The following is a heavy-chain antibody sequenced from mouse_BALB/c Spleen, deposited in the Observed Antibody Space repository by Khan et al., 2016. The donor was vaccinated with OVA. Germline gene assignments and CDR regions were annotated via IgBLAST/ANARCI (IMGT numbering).Heavy chain of an antibody. V-gene: IGHV2-6-7*01. CDR1: GFSLTGYG. CDR3: AREIYYDYAYYYAMDY. CDR2: IWDDGST. Sequence: VKLLESGPGLVAPSQSLSITCTVSGFSLTGYGVNWVRQPPGKGLEWLGMIWDDGSTDYNSALKSRLSISKDNSKSQVFLKMNSLHTDDTARYYCAREIYYDYAYYYAMDYWGQGTSVTVSS. J-gene: IGHJ4*01. D-gene: IGHD2-4*01.